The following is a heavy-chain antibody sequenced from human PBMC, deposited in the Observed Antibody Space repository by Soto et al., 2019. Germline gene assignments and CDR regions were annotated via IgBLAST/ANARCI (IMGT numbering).Heavy chain of an antibody. CDR1: GSAFGAYY. D-gene: IGHD2-8*01. Sequence: QVHLVQSGAEVKKPGASVKVSCKASGSAFGAYYIYWLRQAPGQVLEWLGSINPHAGGASNVQQFRDRLAITTEPPKETGYMELRSLTSDDTAIYYCARARLRTPNGVDSFDVWGKGTSVTVS. J-gene: IGHJ3*01. CDR2: INPHAGGA. CDR3: ARARLRTPNGVDSFDV. V-gene: IGHV1-2*02.